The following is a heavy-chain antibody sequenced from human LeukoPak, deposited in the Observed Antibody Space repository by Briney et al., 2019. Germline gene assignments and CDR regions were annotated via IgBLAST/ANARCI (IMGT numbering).Heavy chain of an antibody. Sequence: SQTLSLTCTVSGGSISSGGYYWSWIRQHPGKGLEWIGYIYYSGSTYYNPSLKSRVTISVDTSKSQFSLKLSSVTAADTAVYYCARDTPYDFWSGYYLDPYYYGMDVWGQGTTVTVSS. CDR3: ARDTPYDFWSGYYLDPYYYGMDV. D-gene: IGHD3-3*01. CDR2: IYYSGST. CDR1: GGSISSGGYY. V-gene: IGHV4-31*03. J-gene: IGHJ6*02.